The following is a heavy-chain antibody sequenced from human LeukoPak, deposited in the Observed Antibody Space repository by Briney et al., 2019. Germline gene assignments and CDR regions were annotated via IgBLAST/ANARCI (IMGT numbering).Heavy chain of an antibody. CDR3: AKSSGGNCYTSSGY. V-gene: IGHV3-23*01. CDR2: ISSSGGST. J-gene: IGHJ4*02. D-gene: IGHD2-15*01. Sequence: GGSLRLSRAASGFTFSSYAMSWVRQAPGKGLEWVSVISSSGGSTYYADSVKGRFTISRDISKNTLYLQMNSLRAEDTAVYYCAKSSGGNCYTSSGYWGQGTLVTVSS. CDR1: GFTFSSYA.